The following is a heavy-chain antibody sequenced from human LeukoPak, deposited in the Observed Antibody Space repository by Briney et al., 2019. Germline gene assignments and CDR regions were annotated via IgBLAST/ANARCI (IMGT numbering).Heavy chain of an antibody. J-gene: IGHJ4*02. CDR1: GYTFTSYD. CDR3: ARGLKANYDSSGYYYY. D-gene: IGHD3-22*01. Sequence: ASVKVSCKASGYTFTSYDINWVRQATGQGLEWMGWMNPNSGNTGYAQKFQGRVTMTRNTSISTAYMGLSSLRSEDTAVYYCARGLKANYDSSGYYYYWGQGTLVTVSS. CDR2: MNPNSGNT. V-gene: IGHV1-8*01.